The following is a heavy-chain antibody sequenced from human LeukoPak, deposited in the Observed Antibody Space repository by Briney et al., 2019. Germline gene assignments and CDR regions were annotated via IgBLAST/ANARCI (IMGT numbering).Heavy chain of an antibody. Sequence: ASVKVSCKASGYTFTSYGISWVRQAPGQGLEWMGWISAYNGNTNYAQKLQGRVTMTTDTSTSTAYMELRSLRSDDTAVYYCARAWRAAAGLILFDYWGQGTLVTVSS. CDR3: ARAWRAAAGLILFDY. D-gene: IGHD6-13*01. CDR2: ISAYNGNT. CDR1: GYTFTSYG. V-gene: IGHV1-18*01. J-gene: IGHJ4*02.